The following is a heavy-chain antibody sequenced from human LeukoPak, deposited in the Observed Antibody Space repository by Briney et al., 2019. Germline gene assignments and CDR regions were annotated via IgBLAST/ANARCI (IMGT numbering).Heavy chain of an antibody. CDR1: GGSFSPSG. CDR2: VIPIYGTP. Sequence: GASVKVSCKASGGSFSPSGFSWVRQAPGQGLEWRGWVIPIYGTPSYAQKFQGRVTITTDESTSTAYMELSSLRSEDTAVYYCARDHWGIVENGYDYFYYDMDVWGQGTTVTVSS. D-gene: IGHD7-27*01. V-gene: IGHV1-69*05. J-gene: IGHJ6*02. CDR3: ARDHWGIVENGYDYFYYDMDV.